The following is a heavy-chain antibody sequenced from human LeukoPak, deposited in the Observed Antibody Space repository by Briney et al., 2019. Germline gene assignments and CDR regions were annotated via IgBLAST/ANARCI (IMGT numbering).Heavy chain of an antibody. D-gene: IGHD6-6*01. J-gene: IGHJ5*02. CDR2: INHSGST. V-gene: IGHV4-39*07. CDR1: GGSISSSSYY. CDR3: ARSVKNHIAALNWFDP. Sequence: SETLSLTCTVSGGSISSSSYYWGWIRQPPGQGLEWIGEINHSGSTNYNPSLKSRVTISVDTPKNQFSLKLSSVTAADTAVYYCARSVKNHIAALNWFDPWGQGTLVTVSS.